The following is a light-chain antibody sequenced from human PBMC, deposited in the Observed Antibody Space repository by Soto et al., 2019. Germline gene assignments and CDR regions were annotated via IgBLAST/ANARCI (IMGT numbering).Light chain of an antibody. CDR2: DAS. J-gene: IGKJ3*01. V-gene: IGKV3-11*01. CDR1: QSLSSY. Sequence: EVVSTQSPATLSLSPGERATLSCRASQSLSSYLAWYQQKPGQAPRLLIYDASNRATDIPARFSGSGSGTDFTLTISSLEPEDFAVYFCQQRGNWPPTFGPGTKVDIK. CDR3: QQRGNWPPT.